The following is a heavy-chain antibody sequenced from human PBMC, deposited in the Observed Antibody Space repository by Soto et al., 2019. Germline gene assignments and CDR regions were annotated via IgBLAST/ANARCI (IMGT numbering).Heavy chain of an antibody. CDR2: IYTDDST. CDR3: ARRPGYNFGFDS. CDR1: GFTVSSNY. D-gene: IGHD5-12*01. J-gene: IGHJ4*02. V-gene: IGHV3-53*01. Sequence: EVQLVESGGGLIQPGGSLRLSCAVSGFTVSSNYMGWVRQAPGKGLEWVSVIYTDDSTYYADSVKGRFSISRDSSKNTLYLQMNSLRAEDTAVYYCARRPGYNFGFDSWGQGTLVTVSS.